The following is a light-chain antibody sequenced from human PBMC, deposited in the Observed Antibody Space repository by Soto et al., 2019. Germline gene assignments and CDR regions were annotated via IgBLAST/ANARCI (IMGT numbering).Light chain of an antibody. CDR1: QGISNY. Sequence: DIQMTQSPSSLSASVGDRVAITCRASQGISNYLAWYQQKPGKVPKLLIYAASTFQSGVPSRFSGSGSGTDITLTISSLEPDDVATYYCQKYNCAPFTFGPGTKVDIK. CDR2: AAS. V-gene: IGKV1-27*01. J-gene: IGKJ3*01. CDR3: QKYNCAPFT.